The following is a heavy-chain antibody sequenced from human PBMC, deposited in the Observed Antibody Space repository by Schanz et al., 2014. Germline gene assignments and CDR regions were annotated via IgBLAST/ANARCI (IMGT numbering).Heavy chain of an antibody. Sequence: VQLVESGGGVVQPGRSLRLSCAASGFTFSTHAMHWVRQAPGKGLEWVALVSADGNNDYYTDSVKGRFTMSRDNAKNSVFLLMNGLGAEVTAVYYCGRDSCYEYDYCGQGTLVTVSS. V-gene: IGHV3-30*03. CDR1: GFTFSTHA. J-gene: IGHJ4*02. CDR3: GRDSCYEYDY. D-gene: IGHD5-12*01. CDR2: VSADGNND.